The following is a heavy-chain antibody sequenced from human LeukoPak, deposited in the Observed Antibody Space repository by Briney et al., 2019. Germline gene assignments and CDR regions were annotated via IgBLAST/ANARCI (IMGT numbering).Heavy chain of an antibody. CDR3: ARGLWFGELSWFDP. V-gene: IGHV4-59*01. J-gene: IGHJ5*02. D-gene: IGHD3-10*01. CDR2: IYYSGST. Sequence: SETLSLTCTVSGGSISSYYWSRIRQPPGKGLEWIGYIYYSGSTNYNPSLKSRVTISVDTSKNQFSLKLSSVTAADTAVYCCARGLWFGELSWFDPWGQGTLVTVSS. CDR1: GGSISSYY.